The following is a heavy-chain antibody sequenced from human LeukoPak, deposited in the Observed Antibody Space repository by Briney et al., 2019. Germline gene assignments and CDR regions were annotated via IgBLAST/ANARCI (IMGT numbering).Heavy chain of an antibody. CDR2: ISAYNGIT. D-gene: IGHD3-10*01. CDR1: GYTFTSYG. V-gene: IGHV1-18*01. CDR3: ARGFGPAPNVYYMDV. J-gene: IGHJ6*03. Sequence: ASVKVSCKASGYTFTSYGISWVRQAPGQGLEWMGWISAYNGITNYAQKLQGRVTMTTDTSTSTAYMELRSLRSDDTAVYYCARGFGPAPNVYYMDVWGKGTTVTVSS.